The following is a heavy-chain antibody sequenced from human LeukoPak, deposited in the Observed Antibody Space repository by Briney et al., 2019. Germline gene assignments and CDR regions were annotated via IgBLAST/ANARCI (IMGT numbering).Heavy chain of an antibody. V-gene: IGHV3-48*03. CDR2: ISSSGSTI. J-gene: IGHJ6*02. Sequence: GGSLRLSCAASGFTFSSYEMNWVRQAPGKGLEWVSYISSSGSTIYYADSVKGRFTISRDNAKNSLYLQMNSLRAGDTAVYYCARSYYGMDVWGQGTTVTVSS. CDR3: ARSYYGMDV. CDR1: GFTFSSYE.